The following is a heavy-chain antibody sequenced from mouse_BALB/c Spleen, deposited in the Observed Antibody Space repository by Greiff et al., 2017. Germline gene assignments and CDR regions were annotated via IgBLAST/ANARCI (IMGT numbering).Heavy chain of an antibody. CDR2: ISDGGSYT. D-gene: IGHD1-1*01. Sequence: EVMLVESGGGLVKPGGSLKLSCAASGFTFSDYYMYWVRQTPEKRLEWVATISDGGSYTYYPDSVKGRFTISRDNAKNNLYLQMSSLKSEDTAMYYCARSYNGSSYAMDYWGQGTSVTVSS. CDR1: GFTFSDYY. CDR3: ARSYNGSSYAMDY. V-gene: IGHV5-4*02. J-gene: IGHJ4*01.